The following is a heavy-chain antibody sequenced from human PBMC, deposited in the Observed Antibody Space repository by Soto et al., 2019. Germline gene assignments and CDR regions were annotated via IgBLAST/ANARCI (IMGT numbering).Heavy chain of an antibody. CDR2: ISSSGDTI. CDR3: ARNYYSDSSGYYVAFDY. Sequence: PVGSLRLSCAASGFMFSSYEMNWVRQAPGKGPEWVSYISSSGDTIYYADSVKGRFTISRDNAKSSLYLQMNSLRAEDTAVYYCARNYYSDSSGYYVAFDYWGQGALVTVSS. V-gene: IGHV3-48*03. J-gene: IGHJ4*02. CDR1: GFMFSSYE. D-gene: IGHD3-22*01.